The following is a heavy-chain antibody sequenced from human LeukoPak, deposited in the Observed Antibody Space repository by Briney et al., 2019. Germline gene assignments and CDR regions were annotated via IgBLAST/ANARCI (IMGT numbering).Heavy chain of an antibody. V-gene: IGHV3-23*01. CDR3: AKGVARGSGLYYYYGMDV. J-gene: IGHJ6*02. D-gene: IGHD3-10*01. CDR1: GFTFSSYA. CDR2: IIGSGGST. Sequence: GGSLRLSCAASGFTFSSYAVSWVRQAPGKGLECVSAIIGSGGSTYYADSVKGRFTISRDNSKNTLYLQMNSLRAEDTAVYYCAKGVARGSGLYYYYGMDVWGQGTTVTVSS.